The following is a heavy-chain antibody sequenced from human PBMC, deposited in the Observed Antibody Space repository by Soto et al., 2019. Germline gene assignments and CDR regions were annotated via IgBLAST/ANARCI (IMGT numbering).Heavy chain of an antibody. CDR3: ARYVATSPAGWFEP. Sequence: QLTLKESGPTLVKPTQTLTLTCTFSGFSLSNNGEAVGWFRQSPGKALEWLVLIYWDDDNRYNPTLRTRLSTTKATTKNQVVLTLTNLDRVDTATYYCARYVATSPAGWFEPWGQGIPVTVSS. CDR1: GFSLSNNGEA. CDR2: IYWDDDN. V-gene: IGHV2-5*02. D-gene: IGHD3-10*02. J-gene: IGHJ5*02.